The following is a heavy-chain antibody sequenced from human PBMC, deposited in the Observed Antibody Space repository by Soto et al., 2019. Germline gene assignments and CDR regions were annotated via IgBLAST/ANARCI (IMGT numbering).Heavy chain of an antibody. CDR1: GFTFSGDW. Sequence: GGSLRVSCEAAGFTFSGDWGSWVRQAPGKGLEGVANIKGDGSLKFYVDSVKGRFTISRDNAKNSQYLQMNSLRVEDTGVYYCATSAGAPGNYWGQGTRVTVSS. V-gene: IGHV3-7*01. J-gene: IGHJ4*02. CDR2: IKGDGSLK. CDR3: ATSAGAPGNY. D-gene: IGHD1-26*01.